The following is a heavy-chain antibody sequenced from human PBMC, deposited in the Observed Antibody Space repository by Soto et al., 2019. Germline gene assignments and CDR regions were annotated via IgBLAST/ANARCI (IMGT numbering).Heavy chain of an antibody. Sequence: GRSRRLSCAASGFTFSSYSMNWVRQAPGKGLEWVSSISSSSSYIYCADSVKGRFTISRDNAKNSLYLQMDSLRAEDTAVYYCARSHTSPASYYEFWSGYYKDYYYYGMDVWGQGTTVTVSS. J-gene: IGHJ6*02. CDR2: ISSSSSYI. V-gene: IGHV3-21*01. CDR3: ARSHTSPASYYEFWSGYYKDYYYYGMDV. CDR1: GFTFSSYS. D-gene: IGHD3-3*01.